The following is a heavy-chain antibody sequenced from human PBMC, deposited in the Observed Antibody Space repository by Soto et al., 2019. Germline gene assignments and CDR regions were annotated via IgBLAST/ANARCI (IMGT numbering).Heavy chain of an antibody. CDR3: SRFIMVGGWFDPNYYHGMDV. D-gene: IGHD6-19*01. J-gene: IGHJ6*02. Sequence: QVQLVQSGAEVKKPGASVTVSCKTSGYTFSNYGXNWVRQAPGQGLEWMGWISGYNGNTNYAQTVQGRVTMTTDTSTGTVYMELRSLKSDDTAIYYCSRFIMVGGWFDPNYYHGMDVWGQGTTVTVSS. CDR1: GYTFSNYG. CDR2: ISGYNGNT. V-gene: IGHV1-18*01.